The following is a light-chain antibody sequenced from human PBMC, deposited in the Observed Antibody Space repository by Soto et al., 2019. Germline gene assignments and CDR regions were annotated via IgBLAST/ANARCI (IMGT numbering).Light chain of an antibody. Sequence: DIQMTKSPSSLSAAVGDRVTITCRASQDISKSLNWYQHKPGKPPDLLSFAATTLRGGLPSRFSGSGSETDFTLTIRSLKQEEFATYYCQHSYNNSRTFGQGTQLEIK. CDR2: AAT. CDR3: QHSYNNSRT. J-gene: IGKJ2*01. V-gene: IGKV1-39*01. CDR1: QDISKS.